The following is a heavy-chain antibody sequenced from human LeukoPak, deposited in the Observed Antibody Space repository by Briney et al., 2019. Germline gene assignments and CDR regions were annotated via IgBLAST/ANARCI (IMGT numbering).Heavy chain of an antibody. V-gene: IGHV3-20*01. Sequence: PGGSLRLSCAASGFTFDDYGMSWVRQAPGKGLEWVSGINWNGGSTGYADSVKGRFTISRDNAKNSLYLQMNSLRAEDTALCHCARDHLSGSGWYYAFDIWGQGTMVTVSS. J-gene: IGHJ3*02. CDR2: INWNGGST. CDR3: ARDHLSGSGWYYAFDI. D-gene: IGHD6-19*01. CDR1: GFTFDDYG.